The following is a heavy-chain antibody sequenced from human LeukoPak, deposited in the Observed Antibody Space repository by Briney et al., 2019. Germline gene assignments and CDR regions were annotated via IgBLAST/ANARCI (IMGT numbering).Heavy chain of an antibody. CDR2: IHHSGST. V-gene: IGHV4-34*01. CDR3: ANLWFGESHYFDY. CDR1: GGSFSGYY. Sequence: SETLSLTCAVYGGSFSGYYWSWIRQPPGKGLEWIGEIHHSGSTNYNPSLKSRVTISVDTSKNQFSLKLSSVTAADTAVYYCANLWFGESHYFDYWGQGTLVTVSS. J-gene: IGHJ4*02. D-gene: IGHD3-10*01.